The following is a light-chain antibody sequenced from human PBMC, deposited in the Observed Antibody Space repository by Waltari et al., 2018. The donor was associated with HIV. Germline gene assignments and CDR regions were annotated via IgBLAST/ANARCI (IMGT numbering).Light chain of an antibody. V-gene: IGKV1-8*01. J-gene: IGKJ1*01. CDR1: QDISTN. CDR2: GAS. Sequence: AIRMTQSPSSLSASTGDRVTITCRARQDISTNLAWYQQKPGKAPTLLIYGASSLQSGVLSRLSGDGSGTDFTLTICCVQSEDFTDYYCQQYDAYPRTFGQGTTVEVK. CDR3: QQYDAYPRT.